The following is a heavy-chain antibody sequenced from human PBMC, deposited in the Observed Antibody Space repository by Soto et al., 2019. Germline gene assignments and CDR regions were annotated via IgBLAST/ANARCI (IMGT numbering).Heavy chain of an antibody. Sequence: SETLSLTCAVYGGSFIGYYWSWVRQPPGKGLEWIVEINHSGSTNYNPSLKSRVTISVDTSKNQFSLKLSSVTAADTAVYYCARLGEYYDFWSGTYNWFDPWGQGTLVTVSS. D-gene: IGHD3-3*01. CDR2: INHSGST. V-gene: IGHV4-34*01. J-gene: IGHJ5*02. CDR3: ARLGEYYDFWSGTYNWFDP. CDR1: GGSFIGYY.